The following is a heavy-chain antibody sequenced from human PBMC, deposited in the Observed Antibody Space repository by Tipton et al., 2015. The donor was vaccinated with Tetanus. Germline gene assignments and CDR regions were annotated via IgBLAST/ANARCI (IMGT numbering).Heavy chain of an antibody. CDR3: ARGRRCPAHLDP. D-gene: IGHD4-17*01. Sequence: TLSLTCTVSGGSISSSNYYWGWIRQPPGKGLEWIGSIYYSGSTSYNPSLKSRVTISADTSKNQVSLRLNSVTAADTAVYFCARGRRCPAHLDPGGRGTLVTVSS. CDR1: GGSISSSNYY. J-gene: IGHJ2*01. CDR2: IYYSGST. V-gene: IGHV4-39*07.